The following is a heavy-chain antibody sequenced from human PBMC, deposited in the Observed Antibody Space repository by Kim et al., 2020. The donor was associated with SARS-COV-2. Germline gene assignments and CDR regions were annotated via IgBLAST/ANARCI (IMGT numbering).Heavy chain of an antibody. CDR3: ARDGMIASTGFDY. J-gene: IGHJ4*02. V-gene: IGHV4-59*01. Sequence: YNPSLKSRVTISVDTSKNQFSLKLSSVTAADTAVYYCARDGMIASTGFDYWGQGTLVTVSS. D-gene: IGHD3-22*01.